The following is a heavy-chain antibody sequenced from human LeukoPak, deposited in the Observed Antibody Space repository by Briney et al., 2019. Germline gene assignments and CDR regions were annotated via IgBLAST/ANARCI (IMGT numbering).Heavy chain of an antibody. J-gene: IGHJ4*02. CDR3: AKGDIDY. Sequence: ASVKVSCKASGYTFTSYYMHWVRQAPGQGLERMGVINPRDGSTTYAQNFQGRVTMTRDTSTSTVYMELSSLRSEDTAVYYCAKGDIDYWGQGTLVTVSS. CDR1: GYTFTSYY. D-gene: IGHD2-15*01. V-gene: IGHV1-46*01. CDR2: INPRDGST.